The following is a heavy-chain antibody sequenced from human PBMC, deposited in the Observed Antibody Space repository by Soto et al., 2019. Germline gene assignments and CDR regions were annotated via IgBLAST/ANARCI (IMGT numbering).Heavy chain of an antibody. Sequence: PSETLSLTCTVSGGSISSGGYYWILFRQHPGKGLEWIGYIYYSGSTYYNPSLKSRVTISVDTSKNQFSLKLSSVTAADTAVYYCARGPGDYVDYWGQGTLITVSS. V-gene: IGHV4-31*03. J-gene: IGHJ4*02. CDR1: GGSISSGGYY. CDR2: IYYSGST. CDR3: ARGPGDYVDY. D-gene: IGHD4-17*01.